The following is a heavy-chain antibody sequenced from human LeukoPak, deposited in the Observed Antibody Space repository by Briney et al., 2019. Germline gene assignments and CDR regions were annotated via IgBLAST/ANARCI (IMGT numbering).Heavy chain of an antibody. Sequence: SQTLSLTCAISGDSVSSNSVGWHWIRQSPSRGLEWLGRTYYRSKWSNDYALSVKSRLTFNPDTSRNQFSLQLNSVTPDDTAVYYCARSYKYGYDFWGQGTLVTVSS. CDR1: GDSVSSNSVG. D-gene: IGHD5-24*01. V-gene: IGHV6-1*01. J-gene: IGHJ4*02. CDR2: TYYRSKWSN. CDR3: ARSYKYGYDF.